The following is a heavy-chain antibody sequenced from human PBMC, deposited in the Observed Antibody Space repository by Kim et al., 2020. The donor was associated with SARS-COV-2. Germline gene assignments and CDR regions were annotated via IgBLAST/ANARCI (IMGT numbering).Heavy chain of an antibody. CDR3: VQGTFFSY. CDR2: DGGGP. Sequence: DGGGPWYGDAVEGNITVSRENAKNNLYLQMNSLRGDDTAVYYCVQGTFFSYWGQGALVTVSS. D-gene: IGHD3-10*01. J-gene: IGHJ4*02. V-gene: IGHV3-74*01.